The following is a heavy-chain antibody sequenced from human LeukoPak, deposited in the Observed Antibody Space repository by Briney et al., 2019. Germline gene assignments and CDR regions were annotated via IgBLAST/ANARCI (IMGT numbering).Heavy chain of an antibody. CDR2: IYTSGST. CDR3: ARQGGDGYNYDN. J-gene: IGHJ4*02. V-gene: IGHV4-4*09. Sequence: SETLSLTCTVSGGSISSYYWSWIRQPPGKGLEWIGYIYTSGSTNYNPSLKSRVTISVDTSKNQFSLKLSSVTAADTAVYYCARQGGDGYNYDNWGQGTLVTVSS. CDR1: GGSISSYY. D-gene: IGHD5-24*01.